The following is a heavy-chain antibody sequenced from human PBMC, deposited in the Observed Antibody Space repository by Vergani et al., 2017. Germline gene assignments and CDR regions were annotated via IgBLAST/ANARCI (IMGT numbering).Heavy chain of an antibody. V-gene: IGHV4-34*01. Sequence: QVQLQQWGAGLLKPSETLSLTCAVYGGSFSGYYWSWIRQPPGKGLEWIGEINHSGSTNYKPSLKSRVTISVDTSKNQLSLKLSSVTAADTAVYYGSRGGGTAYYYGSGSYYPGPDYYYYRVVWGK. J-gene: IGHJ6*03. CDR3: SRGGGTAYYYGSGSYYPGPDYYYYRVV. CDR1: GGSFSGYY. CDR2: INHSGST. D-gene: IGHD3-10*01.